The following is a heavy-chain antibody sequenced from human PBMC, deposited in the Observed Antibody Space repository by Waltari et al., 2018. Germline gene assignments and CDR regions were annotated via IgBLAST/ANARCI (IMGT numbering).Heavy chain of an antibody. J-gene: IGHJ4*02. Sequence: EVQLLESGGGLVQPGGSLRLSCAASGFTFSSYAMSWVRQAPGKGLEWVSAISGSVGSTYYADSVKGRFTISRDNSKNTLYLQMNSLRAEDTAVYYCAKDMGLGDIVVVVAATWVQLADYWGQGTLVTVSS. V-gene: IGHV3-23*01. D-gene: IGHD2-15*01. CDR3: AKDMGLGDIVVVVAATWVQLADY. CDR2: ISGSVGST. CDR1: GFTFSSYA.